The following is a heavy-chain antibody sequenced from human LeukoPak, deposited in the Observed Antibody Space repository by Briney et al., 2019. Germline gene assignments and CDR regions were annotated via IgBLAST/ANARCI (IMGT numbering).Heavy chain of an antibody. CDR1: GESFSGYY. V-gene: IGHV4-34*01. J-gene: IGHJ4*02. CDR3: AREACSGGDCTNFDY. CDR2: INDSETT. Sequence: SETLSLTCAVYGESFSGYYGSWIRQTPGQGLEWIGEINDSETTNYNPSLKSRATISVDTSKNQSSLKLSSVTVADTAFYFCAREACSGGDCTNFDYWGQGTLVTVSS. D-gene: IGHD2-21*01.